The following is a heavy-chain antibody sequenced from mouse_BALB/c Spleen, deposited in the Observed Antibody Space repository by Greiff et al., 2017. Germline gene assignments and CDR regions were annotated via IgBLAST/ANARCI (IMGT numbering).Heavy chain of an antibody. D-gene: IGHD2-1*01. CDR1: GFAFSSYD. V-gene: IGHV5-12-1*01. J-gene: IGHJ4*01. CDR2: ISSGGGST. CDR3: ARHLRYYSSGAMDY. Sequence: EVQLVESGGGLVKPGGSLKLSCAASGFAFSSYDMSWVRQTPEKRLEWVAYISSGGGSTYYPDTVKGRFTISRDNAKNTLYLQMSSLKSEDTAMYYCARHLRYYSSGAMDYWGQGTSVTVSS.